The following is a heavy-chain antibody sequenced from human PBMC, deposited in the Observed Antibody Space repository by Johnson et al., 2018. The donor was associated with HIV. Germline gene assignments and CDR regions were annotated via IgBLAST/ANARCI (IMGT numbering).Heavy chain of an antibody. J-gene: IGHJ3*02. CDR3: TTDRATYDAFDI. CDR1: GFTFSDHY. CDR2: ISSSGSTI. V-gene: IGHV3-11*01. Sequence: QVQLVESGGGLVKPGGSLRLSCVGSGFTFSDHYMSWVRQAPGKGLEWVSFISSSGSTIYYADSVKGRFTISRDNAKNSLYLQMNSLKTEDTAVYYCTTDRATYDAFDIWGQGTMVTVSS. D-gene: IGHD1-26*01.